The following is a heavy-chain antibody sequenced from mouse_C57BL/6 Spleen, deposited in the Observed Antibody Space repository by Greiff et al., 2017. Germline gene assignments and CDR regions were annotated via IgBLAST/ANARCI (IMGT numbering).Heavy chain of an antibody. CDR2: ISDGGSYT. V-gene: IGHV5-4*01. Sequence: EVKLMESGGGLVKPGGSLKLSCAASGFTFSSYAMSWVRQTPEKRLAWVATISDGGSYTYYPDNVKGRCTISRDNAKNNLYLQMSHLKAEDTAMYYCARDREPYYFDYWGQGTTLTVSS. J-gene: IGHJ2*01. CDR1: GFTFSSYA. CDR3: ARDREPYYFDY.